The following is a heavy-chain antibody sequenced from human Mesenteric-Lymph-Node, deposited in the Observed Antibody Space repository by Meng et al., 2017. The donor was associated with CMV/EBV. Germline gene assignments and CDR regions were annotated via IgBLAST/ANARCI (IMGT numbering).Heavy chain of an antibody. Sequence: ASVKVSCKASGYTFTGYYMHWVRQAPGQGLEWMGWINPNSGGTNYAQKFQGRVTMTRDTSISTAYMELSRLRSDDIAVYYCATSKVDYGYYYGTDVWGQGTTVTVSS. CDR1: GYTFTGYY. J-gene: IGHJ6*02. D-gene: IGHD4-17*01. CDR2: INPNSGGT. CDR3: ATSKVDYGYYYGTDV. V-gene: IGHV1-2*02.